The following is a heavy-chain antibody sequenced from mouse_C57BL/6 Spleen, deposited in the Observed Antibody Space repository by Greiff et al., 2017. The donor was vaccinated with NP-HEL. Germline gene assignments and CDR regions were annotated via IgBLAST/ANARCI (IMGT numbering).Heavy chain of an antibody. CDR3: ARDKLYDGYYATY. Sequence: EVQLQQSGPGLVKPSQSLSLTCSVTGYSITSGYYWNWIRQFPGNKLEWMGYISYDGSNNYNPSLKNRISITRDTSKNQFFLKLNSVTTEDTATYYCARDKLYDGYYATYWGQGTLVTVSA. D-gene: IGHD2-3*01. CDR1: GYSITSGYY. CDR2: ISYDGSN. V-gene: IGHV3-6*01. J-gene: IGHJ3*01.